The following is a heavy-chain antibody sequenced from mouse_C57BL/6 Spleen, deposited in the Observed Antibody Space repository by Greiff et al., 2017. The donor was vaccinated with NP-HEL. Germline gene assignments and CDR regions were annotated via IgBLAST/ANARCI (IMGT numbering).Heavy chain of an antibody. CDR2: IHPNSGRT. Sequence: QVQLQQPGAELVKPGASVKLSCKASGYTFTRYWMHWVKQRPGQGLEWIGMIHPNSGRTNYNEKFKSKATLTVDKSSSTAYRQLSSLTSEDSAVYYCARARVGRYAMDYWGQGTSVTVSS. V-gene: IGHV1-64*01. J-gene: IGHJ4*01. CDR3: ARARVGRYAMDY. D-gene: IGHD4-1*01. CDR1: GYTFTRYW.